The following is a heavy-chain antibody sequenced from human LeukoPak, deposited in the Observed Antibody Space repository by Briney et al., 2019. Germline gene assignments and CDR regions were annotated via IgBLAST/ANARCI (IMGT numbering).Heavy chain of an antibody. D-gene: IGHD6-19*01. CDR3: ARETSEQWLADDAFDI. CDR1: GFTFSSYS. V-gene: IGHV3-21*01. Sequence: GGSLRLSCAASGFTFSSYSMNWVRQGPGNGLEWVSSISSSSSYIYYADSVKGRFTISRDNAKNSLYLQMNSLRAEDTAVYYCARETSEQWLADDAFDIWGQGTMVTVSS. J-gene: IGHJ3*02. CDR2: ISSSSSYI.